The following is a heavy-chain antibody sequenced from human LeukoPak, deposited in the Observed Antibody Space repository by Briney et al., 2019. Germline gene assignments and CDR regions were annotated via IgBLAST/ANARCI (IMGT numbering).Heavy chain of an antibody. CDR1: GASITNSDW. J-gene: IGHJ4*02. V-gene: IGHV4-39*01. D-gene: IGHD6-13*01. CDR2: IYYSGST. Sequence: PSETLSLTCSVSGASITNSDWWTWVRQPPGKGLEWIGSIYYSGSTYYNPSLKSRVTISVDTSKNQFSLNLNSVTAADTAVYYCARLSSSWILDYWGQGTLVTVSS. CDR3: ARLSSSWILDY.